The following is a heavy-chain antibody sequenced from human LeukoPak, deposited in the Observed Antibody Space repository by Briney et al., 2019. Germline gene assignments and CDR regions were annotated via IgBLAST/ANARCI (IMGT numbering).Heavy chain of an antibody. Sequence: SVKVSCKASGGTSSSYAISWVRQAPGQGLEWVGRIIPILGIANYAQKFQGRVTITADKSTSTAYMELSSLRSEDTAVYYCARDQSSTSSHYGMDVWGQGTTVTVSS. V-gene: IGHV1-69*04. D-gene: IGHD2-2*01. CDR3: ARDQSSTSSHYGMDV. CDR1: GGTSSSYA. CDR2: IIPILGIA. J-gene: IGHJ6*02.